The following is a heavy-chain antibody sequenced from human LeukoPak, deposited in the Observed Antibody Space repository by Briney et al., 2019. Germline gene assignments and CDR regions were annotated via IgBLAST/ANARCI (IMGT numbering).Heavy chain of an antibody. D-gene: IGHD3-22*01. CDR2: ISHTGST. J-gene: IGHJ4*02. CDR3: ARGPSVYDSSGYWLYYFDY. CDR1: GGSFSDYY. V-gene: IGHV4-34*01. Sequence: SETLSLTCAVYGGSFSDYYWTWIRQPPGKGLEWIGEISHTGSTNYNPSLKSRVTMTVDTSKNQFSLKLSSVTAADTAVYYCARGPSVYDSSGYWLYYFDYWGQGTLVTVSS.